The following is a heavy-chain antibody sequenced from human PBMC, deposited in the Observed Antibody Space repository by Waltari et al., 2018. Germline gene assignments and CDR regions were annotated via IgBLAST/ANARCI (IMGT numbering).Heavy chain of an antibody. V-gene: IGHV3-30*18. CDR2: ISYDGSNK. D-gene: IGHD1-26*01. CDR1: GFTFSSYG. CDR3: AKYGSYIFDY. J-gene: IGHJ4*02. Sequence: QVQLVESGGGVVQPGRSLSLSCAASGFTFSSYGMHWVRQAPGKGLEWVAVISYDGSNKYYADSVKGRFTISRDNSKNTLYLQMNSLRAEDTAVYYCAKYGSYIFDYWGQGTLVTVSS.